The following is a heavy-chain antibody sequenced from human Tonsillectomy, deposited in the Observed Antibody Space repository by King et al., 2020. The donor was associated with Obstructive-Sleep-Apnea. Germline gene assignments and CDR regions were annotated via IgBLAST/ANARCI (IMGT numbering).Heavy chain of an antibody. D-gene: IGHD6-19*01. V-gene: IGHV4-39*07. CDR1: GGSISNTSYY. CDR2: IYYSGST. CDR3: ARGVMIAVAGTDARWFDP. J-gene: IGHJ5*02. Sequence: QLQESGPGLVKPSETLSLTCTVSGGSISNTSYYWGWIRQPPGKGLEWIGSIYYSGSTYYNPSLKSRVTISVDTAKNQFSLKLRSVTAADTAVYYCARGVMIAVAGTDARWFDPWGQGTLVTVSS.